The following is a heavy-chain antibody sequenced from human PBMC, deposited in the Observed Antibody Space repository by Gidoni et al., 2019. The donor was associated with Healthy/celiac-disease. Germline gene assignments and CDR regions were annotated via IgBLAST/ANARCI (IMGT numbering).Heavy chain of an antibody. D-gene: IGHD2-21*01. CDR3: ARWGRIPSEASFDY. CDR1: GGSISSGGYY. CDR2: IYYSGSP. V-gene: IGHV4-31*03. Sequence: QVQLQESGSGLVKPSQTLSLTCTVSGGSISSGGYYWRWIRQHPGKGLGWIGYIYYSGSPYYNPSLKSRVTISVDTSKNQFSLKLSSVTAADTAGYYCARWGRIPSEASFDYWGQGTLVTVSS. J-gene: IGHJ4*02.